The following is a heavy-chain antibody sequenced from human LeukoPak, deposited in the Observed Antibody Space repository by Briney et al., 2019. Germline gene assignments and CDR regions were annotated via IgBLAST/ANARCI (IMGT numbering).Heavy chain of an antibody. Sequence: ASVKVSCKVSGYTLTELSMHWVRQAPGKGLEWMGWISAYNGNTNYAQKLQGRVTMTTDTSTSTAYMELRSLRSDDTAVYYCARDNVAAYYFDYWGQGTLVTVSS. CDR3: ARDNVAAYYFDY. V-gene: IGHV1-18*01. J-gene: IGHJ4*02. CDR1: GYTLTELS. D-gene: IGHD6-19*01. CDR2: ISAYNGNT.